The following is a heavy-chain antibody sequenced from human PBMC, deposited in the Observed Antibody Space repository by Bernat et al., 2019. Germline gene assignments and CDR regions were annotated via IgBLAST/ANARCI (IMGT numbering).Heavy chain of an antibody. CDR2: IYSDGST. V-gene: IGHV3-66*04. J-gene: IGHJ5*02. CDR3: ARQDDFWSGFVV. Sequence: EVQLVESGGNLVQPGGSLRLSCAASGFTVSSNYMSWVRQAPGKGLGWVSTIYSDGSTYYAASVKGRFVSSRDNSKNTLFLHMSRLRADDMALYYCARQDDFWSGFVVWGQGTLVTVSS. CDR1: GFTVSSNY. D-gene: IGHD3-3*01.